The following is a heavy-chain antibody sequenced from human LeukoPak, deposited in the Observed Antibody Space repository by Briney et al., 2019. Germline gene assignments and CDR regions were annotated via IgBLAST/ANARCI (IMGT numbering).Heavy chain of an antibody. V-gene: IGHV4-4*02. J-gene: IGHJ4*02. D-gene: IGHD5-18*01. CDR1: GGSISSNNW. CDR2: IYHDGST. CDR3: ARDRGGYTYSHDY. Sequence: SETLSLTCAVSGGSISSNNWWIWVRQSPEQGLEWIGEIYHDGSTNYNPSLKSRVTISMDKSKNQLSLKLNFVTAADTAVYYCARDRGGYTYSHDYWGQGTLVTVFS.